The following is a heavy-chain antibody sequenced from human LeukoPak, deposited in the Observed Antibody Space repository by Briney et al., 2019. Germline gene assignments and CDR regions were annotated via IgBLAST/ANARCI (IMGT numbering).Heavy chain of an antibody. CDR2: ISWNSGSI. Sequence: GGSLRLSCAASGFTFDDYAMHWVRQVPGKGLEWVSGISWNSGSIGYADSVKGRFTISRDNAKNSLYLQMNSLRAEDTALYYCAKDLTLGSGSYYDSTYPGMDVWGQGTTVTVSS. D-gene: IGHD1-26*01. J-gene: IGHJ6*02. CDR1: GFTFDDYA. V-gene: IGHV3-9*01. CDR3: AKDLTLGSGSYYDSTYPGMDV.